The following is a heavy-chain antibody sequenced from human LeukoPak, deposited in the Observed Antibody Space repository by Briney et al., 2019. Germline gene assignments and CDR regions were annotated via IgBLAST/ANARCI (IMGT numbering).Heavy chain of an antibody. Sequence: PGGSLRLSCAASGFTFSSYAMSWVRQAPGKGLEWVSGINASGGRTYYADSVKGRFTISRDNSKNTLYLQMNSLRAEDTAVYYCAESFIYSGSPLSAFDIWGQGTMVTVSS. CDR2: INASGGRT. D-gene: IGHD5-12*01. CDR3: AESFIYSGSPLSAFDI. V-gene: IGHV3-23*01. J-gene: IGHJ3*02. CDR1: GFTFSSYA.